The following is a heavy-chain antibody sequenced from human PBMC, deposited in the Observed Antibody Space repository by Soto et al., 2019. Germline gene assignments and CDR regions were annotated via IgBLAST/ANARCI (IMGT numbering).Heavy chain of an antibody. CDR2: INHSGST. Sequence: QVQLQQWGAGLLKPSETLSLTCAVYGGSFSGYYWSWIRQPPGKGLEWIGEINHSGSTNYNPSLKSRVTISVDTSKNQFSLKLSSVTAADTAVYYCARAAAYGGNPAGDYYYGMDVWGQGTTVTVSS. CDR3: ARAAAYGGNPAGDYYYGMDV. D-gene: IGHD4-17*01. CDR1: GGSFSGYY. J-gene: IGHJ6*02. V-gene: IGHV4-34*01.